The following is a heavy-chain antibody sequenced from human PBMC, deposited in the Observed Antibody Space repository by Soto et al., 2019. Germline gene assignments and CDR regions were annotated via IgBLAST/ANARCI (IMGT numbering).Heavy chain of an antibody. D-gene: IGHD3-10*01. V-gene: IGHV3-23*01. CDR2: ISSSGGST. Sequence: PGGSLRLSCAASGFTFSSYSMNWVRQAPGKGLEWVSSISSSGGSTYYADSVKGRFTISRDNSKNTLYLQMNSLRAEDTAVYYCAKDESPNYYGSGSYRRPGLGWFDPWDQGTLVTVSS. CDR1: GFTFSSYS. J-gene: IGHJ5*02. CDR3: AKDESPNYYGSGSYRRPGLGWFDP.